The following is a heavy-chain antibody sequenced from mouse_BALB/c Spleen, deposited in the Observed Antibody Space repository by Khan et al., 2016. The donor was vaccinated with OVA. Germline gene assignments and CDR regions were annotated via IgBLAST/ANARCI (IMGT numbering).Heavy chain of an antibody. CDR1: GFTFSPYS. D-gene: IGHD4-1*01. CDR2: ISSDGDYT. V-gene: IGHV5-6*01. Sequence: EVELVESGGDLVKSGGSLKLSCAASGFTFSPYSMSWVRQTPDKRLEWVATISSDGDYTYYPDSVKGRFNISRDNAKNTLYLQMSSLKSEDTAIYYCATHLTGSFAYRNGGTLDAVDA. CDR3: ATHLTGSFAY. J-gene: IGHJ3*01.